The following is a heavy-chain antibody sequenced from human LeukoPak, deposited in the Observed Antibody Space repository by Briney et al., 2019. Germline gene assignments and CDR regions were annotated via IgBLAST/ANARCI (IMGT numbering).Heavy chain of an antibody. Sequence: PSETLSLTCTVSGGSISNSYWGWIRQPPGKGLEWIGSIYYSGNTYYNASLKSQVSISIDTPKNQFSLKLTSVTAADTAVYYCARQTGSGLFILPGGQGTLVTVSS. D-gene: IGHD3/OR15-3a*01. CDR3: ARQTGSGLFILP. CDR2: IYYSGNT. V-gene: IGHV4-39*01. CDR1: GGSISNSY. J-gene: IGHJ4*02.